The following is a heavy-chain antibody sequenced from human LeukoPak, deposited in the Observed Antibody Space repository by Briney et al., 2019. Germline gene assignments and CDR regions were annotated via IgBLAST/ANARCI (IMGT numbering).Heavy chain of an antibody. Sequence: PGGSLRLSCAASGFTFSSYAMSWVRQAPGKGLEWVSAISGSGGSTYYADSVKGRFTISRDNSKNTLYLQMNSLRAEDTAVYYCAKNYDFWSGYSENYFDYWGQGTLVTVSS. V-gene: IGHV3-23*01. D-gene: IGHD3-3*01. CDR2: ISGSGGST. CDR1: GFTFSSYA. J-gene: IGHJ4*02. CDR3: AKNYDFWSGYSENYFDY.